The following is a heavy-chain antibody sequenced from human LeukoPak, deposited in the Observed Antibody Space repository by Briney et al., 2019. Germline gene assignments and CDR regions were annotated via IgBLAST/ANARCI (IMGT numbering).Heavy chain of an antibody. CDR2: VSGSGGNT. Sequence: GGSLRLSCAASGFTFSSYAMSWVRQAPGKGLEWVSAVSGSGGNTYFADSVKGRFTISRDNSKNTLYLQMNSLRAEDTAVYFCAKEIYYGSGRYTPFDYWGQRTLVTVSS. CDR3: AKEIYYGSGRYTPFDY. CDR1: GFTFSSYA. V-gene: IGHV3-23*01. D-gene: IGHD3-10*01. J-gene: IGHJ4*02.